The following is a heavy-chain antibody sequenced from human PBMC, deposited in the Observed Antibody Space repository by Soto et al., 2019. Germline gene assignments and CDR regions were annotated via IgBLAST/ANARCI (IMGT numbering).Heavy chain of an antibody. D-gene: IGHD3-10*01. CDR1: GDSVSSDITS. CDR2: TYYRSKWFH. CDR3: ARGNALDV. J-gene: IGHJ3*01. Sequence: QGQLQQSGPGLVKPSQTLSLTCAISGDSVSSDITSWNWIRQSPSRGLEWLGRTYYRSKWFHDYAASVKSRITINPDTSKNQVSLELKSMTPEDTAVYYCARGNALDVWGQGTVVTVSS. V-gene: IGHV6-1*01.